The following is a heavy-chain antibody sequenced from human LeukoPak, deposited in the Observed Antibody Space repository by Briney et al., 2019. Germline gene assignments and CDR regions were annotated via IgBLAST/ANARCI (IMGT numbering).Heavy chain of an antibody. CDR3: AREGLQGDFDY. Sequence: ASVKVSCKVYGYTXTSRYIHWVRQAPGQGLEWMGVINPSGGSTSYAQNFQGRVTMTRDTSTSTVYMELSSLRSEDTVVYYCAREGLQGDFDYWGQGTLVTVSS. CDR1: GYTXTSRY. D-gene: IGHD3-16*01. CDR2: INPSGGST. V-gene: IGHV1-46*01. J-gene: IGHJ4*02.